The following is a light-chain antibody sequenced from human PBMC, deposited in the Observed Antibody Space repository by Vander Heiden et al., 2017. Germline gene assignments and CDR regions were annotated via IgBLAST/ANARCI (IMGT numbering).Light chain of an antibody. J-gene: IGKJ2*01. V-gene: IGKV1-33*01. CDR2: DAS. CDR3: LQHDRFPYT. CDR1: QDINNY. Sequence: DIQMTQSPSSLSASVGDRVTITCQASQDINNYLNWYQQKPGKAPKLLIYDASNLETGVPSRFSGSASGTDFTFSISSLQPEDIATYFCLQHDRFPYTFGQGTKLET.